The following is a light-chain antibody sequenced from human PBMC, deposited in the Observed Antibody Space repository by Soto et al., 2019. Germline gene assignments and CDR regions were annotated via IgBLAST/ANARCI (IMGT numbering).Light chain of an antibody. V-gene: IGKV1-5*01. Sequence: DIQMTQSPSTLSASVGDRVTITCRASQSISSWLAWYQQKPGKAPKLLIYDASSLESGVPSRFSGSGSGTEFTLTISSLQPDDFSTYYCQQYNSYPRTFGQGPKADIK. CDR1: QSISSW. CDR3: QQYNSYPRT. CDR2: DAS. J-gene: IGKJ1*01.